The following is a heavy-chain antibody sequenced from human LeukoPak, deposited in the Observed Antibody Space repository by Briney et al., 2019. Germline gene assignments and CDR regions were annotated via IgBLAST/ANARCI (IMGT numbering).Heavy chain of an antibody. D-gene: IGHD3-10*01. CDR3: ARDGSYYHGSGSYY. Sequence: QTGGSLRLSCAASGFTFSSYWMSWVRQAPGKGLEWVANIKQDGSEKYYVDSVKGRFTISRDNAKNSLYLQMNSLRAEDTAVYYCARDGSYYHGSGSYYWGQGTTVTVSS. J-gene: IGHJ6*02. CDR2: IKQDGSEK. CDR1: GFTFSSYW. V-gene: IGHV3-7*01.